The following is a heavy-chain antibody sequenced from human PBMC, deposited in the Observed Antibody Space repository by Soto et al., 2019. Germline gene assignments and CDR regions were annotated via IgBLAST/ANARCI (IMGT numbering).Heavy chain of an antibody. CDR3: ARVPLRYSSSHNFDS. CDR1: GASVSSGSFY. J-gene: IGHJ4*02. D-gene: IGHD6-19*01. CDR2: IYNNETF. Sequence: WETLSLTCSVSGASVSSGSFYWSWIRQPPGKGLEWIGFIYNNETFNYNPSLKSRVTLSVDTSKHQFSLKLSSVTAADTAVYYCARVPLRYSSSHNFDSWGRGALVTVSS. V-gene: IGHV4-61*01.